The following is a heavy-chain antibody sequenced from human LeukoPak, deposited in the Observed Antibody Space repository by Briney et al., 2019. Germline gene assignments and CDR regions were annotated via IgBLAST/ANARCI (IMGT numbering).Heavy chain of an antibody. CDR2: ISGSGGST. Sequence: GGSLRLSCAASGFTFSSYAMSWVRQAPGKGLEWVSAISGSGGSTYYTDSVKGRFTISRDNSKNTLYLQMNSLRAEDTAVYYCAKVGYSSSSGWFDHWGQGTLVTVSS. CDR3: AKVGYSSSSGWFDH. D-gene: IGHD6-6*01. V-gene: IGHV3-23*01. CDR1: GFTFSSYA. J-gene: IGHJ5*02.